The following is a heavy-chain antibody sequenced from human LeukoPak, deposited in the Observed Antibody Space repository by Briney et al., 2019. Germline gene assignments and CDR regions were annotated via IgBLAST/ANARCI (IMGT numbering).Heavy chain of an antibody. J-gene: IGHJ4*02. CDR2: IYYSGSS. D-gene: IGHD2-15*01. Sequence: PSETLSLTCTLSGGAISSSSDYWGSSRQPPGKGLEWIGSIYYSGSSYYNPSLKSRATISVDTSKNQFSLKLSSVTAADTAVYYCARQHPSGRGSGLDYWGQGTLVIVSS. CDR3: ARQHPSGRGSGLDY. V-gene: IGHV4-39*01. CDR1: GGAISSSSDY.